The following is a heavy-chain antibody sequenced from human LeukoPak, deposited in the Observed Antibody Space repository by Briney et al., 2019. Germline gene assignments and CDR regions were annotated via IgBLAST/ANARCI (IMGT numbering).Heavy chain of an antibody. J-gene: IGHJ4*02. CDR3: AKGIDN. Sequence: PGGSLRHSYATAGSTFRSNAMSSVGQAPGKGLEWVSAISGSGGSTYYADSVKGRFTISRDNSKNTLYLQMNSLRAEDTAGYYCAKGIDNWGRGTLVTVSS. CDR2: ISGSGGST. CDR1: GSTFRSNA. V-gene: IGHV3-23*01.